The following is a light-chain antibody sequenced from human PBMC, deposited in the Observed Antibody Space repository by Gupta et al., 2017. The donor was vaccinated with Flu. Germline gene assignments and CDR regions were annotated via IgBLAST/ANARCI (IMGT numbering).Light chain of an antibody. CDR1: ISNIGDKF. CDR3: VTWASSLSAVA. J-gene: IGLJ2*01. CDR2: EDE. V-gene: IGLV1-51*02. Sequence: KVTISCSGSISNIGDKFVSWYQQLPGTAPKLLIFEDEKRPSGIPDRFSGSKSGTSATLGITGLQTGDEADYYCVTWASSLSAVAFGGGTKLTVL.